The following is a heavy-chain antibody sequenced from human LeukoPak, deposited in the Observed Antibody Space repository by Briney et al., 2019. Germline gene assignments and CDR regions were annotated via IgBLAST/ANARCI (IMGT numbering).Heavy chain of an antibody. CDR1: GGTFSSYA. Sequence: ASVKVSCKASGGTFSSYAISWVRQAPGQGLEWMGGIIPIFGTANYAQKFQGRVTITADKSTSTAYMELSSLRSEDTAVYYCASWNHCSGSSCYSRWFDPWGQGTLVTVSS. J-gene: IGHJ5*02. V-gene: IGHV1-69*06. D-gene: IGHD2-15*01. CDR3: ASWNHCSGSSCYSRWFDP. CDR2: IIPIFGTA.